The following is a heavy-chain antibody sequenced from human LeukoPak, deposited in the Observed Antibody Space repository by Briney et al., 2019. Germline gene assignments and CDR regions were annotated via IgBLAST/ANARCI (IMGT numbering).Heavy chain of an antibody. CDR1: GGSISSSSYY. V-gene: IGHV4-39*07. CDR2: IYYSGST. J-gene: IGHJ4*02. Sequence: SETLSLTCTVSGGSISSSSYYWGWIRQPPGKGLEWIGSIYYSGSTYYNPSLKGRVTISVDTSKNQFSLKLSSVTAADTAVYYCARDLLRSYFDYWGQGTLVTVSS. CDR3: ARDLLRSYFDY. D-gene: IGHD4-17*01.